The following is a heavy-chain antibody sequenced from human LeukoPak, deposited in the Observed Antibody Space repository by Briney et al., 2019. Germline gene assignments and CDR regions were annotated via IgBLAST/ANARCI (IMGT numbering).Heavy chain of an antibody. J-gene: IGHJ3*02. CDR1: GFTFGSYG. D-gene: IGHD2-21*02. Sequence: GGSLRLSCAASGFTFGSYGMHWVRQAPGKGLEWVAVISYDGSNKYYADSVKGRFTISRDNSKNTLYLQMNSLRAEDTAVYYCAKEFGDCGGDCYPDAFDIWGQGTMVTVSS. V-gene: IGHV3-30*18. CDR2: ISYDGSNK. CDR3: AKEFGDCGGDCYPDAFDI.